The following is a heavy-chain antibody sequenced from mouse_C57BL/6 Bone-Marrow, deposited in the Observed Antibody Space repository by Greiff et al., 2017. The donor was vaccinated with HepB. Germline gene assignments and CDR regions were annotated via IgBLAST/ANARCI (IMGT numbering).Heavy chain of an antibody. J-gene: IGHJ2*01. D-gene: IGHD3-2*02. Sequence: VQLQQPGTELVKPGASVKLSCKASGYTFTSYRMHWVKQRPGQGLEWIGNINPSNGGTNYNEKFKGKATLTVDKSSSKAYMQLNSLTSEDSAVYYCARTTAHAGPLYYFDYWGPGTTLTVSS. V-gene: IGHV1-53*01. CDR1: GYTFTSYR. CDR2: INPSNGGT. CDR3: ARTTAHAGPLYYFDY.